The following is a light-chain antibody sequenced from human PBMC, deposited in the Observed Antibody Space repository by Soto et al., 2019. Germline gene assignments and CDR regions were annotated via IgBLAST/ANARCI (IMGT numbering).Light chain of an antibody. CDR2: GAS. CDR3: QQYDSSPKT. J-gene: IGKJ1*01. CDR1: QSVSSNY. V-gene: IGKV3-20*01. Sequence: ENVLTQSPGTLSLSPGERATLSCRASQSVSSNYVAWYQQKPGQAPRLLVYGASSRATGIPDRFSGSGSGTDFTLTISRLEPEDFAVYYCQQYDSSPKTFGQGTKVDNK.